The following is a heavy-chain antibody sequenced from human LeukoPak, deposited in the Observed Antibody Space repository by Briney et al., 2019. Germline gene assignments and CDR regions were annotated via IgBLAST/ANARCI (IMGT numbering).Heavy chain of an antibody. D-gene: IGHD6-13*01. CDR3: AKRRYDTSSLDWFDP. Sequence: GGSLRLSCAASGFTFSSYGMSWVRQAPGKGLEWVSTISATGANTYYADSVKGRFTISRDNSKSTLYLQMNSLRAEDAAVYYCAKRRYDTSSLDWFDPWGQGTLVTVSS. V-gene: IGHV3-23*01. CDR2: ISATGANT. J-gene: IGHJ5*02. CDR1: GFTFSSYG.